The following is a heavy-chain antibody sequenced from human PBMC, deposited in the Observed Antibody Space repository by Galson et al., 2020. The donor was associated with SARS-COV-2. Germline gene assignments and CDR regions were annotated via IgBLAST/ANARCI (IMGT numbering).Heavy chain of an antibody. D-gene: IGHD5-18*01. CDR1: GFTVSSNY. V-gene: IGHV3-66*02. Sequence: GGSLRLSCAASGFTVSSNYMSWVRQAPGKGLEWVSVIYSGGSTYYADSVKGRFTISRDNSKNTLYLQMNSLRAEDTAVYYCARGGYWGYSDGYYFDYWGQGTLVTVSS. CDR3: ARGGYWGYSDGYYFDY. J-gene: IGHJ4*02. CDR2: IYSGGST.